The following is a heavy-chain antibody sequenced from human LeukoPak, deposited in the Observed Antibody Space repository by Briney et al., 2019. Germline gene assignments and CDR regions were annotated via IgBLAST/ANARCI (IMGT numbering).Heavy chain of an antibody. Sequence: GGSLRLSCAASGFTFSSYGMHWVRQAPGKGLEWVAVIWYDGSNKYYADSVKGRFTISRDNSKNTLYLQMNSLRAEDTAVYYCARDWAAAAGAIDYWGQGTLVTVSS. J-gene: IGHJ4*02. CDR1: GFTFSSYG. CDR2: IWYDGSNK. D-gene: IGHD6-13*01. V-gene: IGHV3-33*01. CDR3: ARDWAAAAGAIDY.